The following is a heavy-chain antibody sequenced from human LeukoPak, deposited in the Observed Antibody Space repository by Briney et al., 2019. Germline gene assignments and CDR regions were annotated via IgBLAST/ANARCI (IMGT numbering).Heavy chain of an antibody. V-gene: IGHV3-74*01. Sequence: GGSLRLSCAASGFTFTSYLMHWVRQAPGKGLVWVSRINGDGSITSYADSVKGRFIISRDNAKNTLYLQMNSLRAEDTAVYYCARDPRAPFANNWFDPWGQGTLVTVSS. CDR3: ARDPRAPFANNWFDP. CDR1: GFTFTSYL. J-gene: IGHJ5*02. CDR2: INGDGSIT. D-gene: IGHD3-3*02.